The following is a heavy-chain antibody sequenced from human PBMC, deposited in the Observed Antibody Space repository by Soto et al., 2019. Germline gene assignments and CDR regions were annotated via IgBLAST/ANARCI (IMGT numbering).Heavy chain of an antibody. CDR2: IYYSGST. CDR3: ARQVGYYYGSGSPLYYYYGMDV. V-gene: IGHV4-39*01. CDR1: GGSISSSSYY. Sequence: PSETLSLTCTVSGGSISSSSYYWGWIRQPPGKGLEWIGSIYYSGSTYYNPSLKSRVTISVDTSKNQFSLKLSSVTAADTAVYYCARQVGYYYGSGSPLYYYYGMDVRGQGTTVTVSS. J-gene: IGHJ6*02. D-gene: IGHD3-10*01.